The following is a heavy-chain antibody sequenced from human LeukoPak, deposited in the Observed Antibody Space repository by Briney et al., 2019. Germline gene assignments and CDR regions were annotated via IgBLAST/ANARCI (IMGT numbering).Heavy chain of an antibody. CDR1: GFTFSSYS. V-gene: IGHV3-21*01. Sequence: GGSLRLSCAASGFTFSSYSMNWVRQAPGKGLEWVSSISSSSSYIYYADSVKGRFTISRDNAKNSLYLQMNSLRAEDTAVYYCARVGGYHYYYYMDVWGKGTTVTVSS. CDR2: ISSSSSYI. D-gene: IGHD3-16*01. CDR3: ARVGGYHYYYYMDV. J-gene: IGHJ6*03.